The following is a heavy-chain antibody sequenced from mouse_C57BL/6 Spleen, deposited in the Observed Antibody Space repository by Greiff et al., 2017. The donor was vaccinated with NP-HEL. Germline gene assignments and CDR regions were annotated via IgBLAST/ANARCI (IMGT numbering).Heavy chain of an antibody. CDR1: GFSLTSYG. CDR2: IWRGGST. Sequence: VQVVESGPGLVQPSQSLSITCTVSGFSLTSYGVHWVRQSPGKGLEWLGVIWRGGSTDYNEAFMSRLSITKDNSKSQVFFKMNSLQADDTAIYYCAKKDDYYAMDYWGQGTSVTVSS. V-gene: IGHV2-5*01. CDR3: AKKDDYYAMDY. J-gene: IGHJ4*01.